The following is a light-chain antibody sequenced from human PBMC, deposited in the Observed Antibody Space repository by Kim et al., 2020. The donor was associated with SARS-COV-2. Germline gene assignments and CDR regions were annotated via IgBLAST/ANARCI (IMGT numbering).Light chain of an antibody. J-gene: IGLJ1*01. CDR3: AAWDDSLSGQV. Sequence: GQRVTISCSGSSANIGSSYVYWYQQLPGTAPKLLIYRNNQRPSGVPDRFSGSKSGTSASLAISGLRSEDEADYYCAAWDDSLSGQVFGTGTKVTVL. CDR2: RNN. CDR1: SANIGSSY. V-gene: IGLV1-47*01.